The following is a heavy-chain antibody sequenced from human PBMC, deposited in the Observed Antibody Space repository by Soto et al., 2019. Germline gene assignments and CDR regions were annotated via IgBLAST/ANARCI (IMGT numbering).Heavy chain of an antibody. D-gene: IGHD3-10*01. J-gene: IGHJ4*02. CDR1: GYTFTNYA. CDR2: INAGNGNT. V-gene: IGHV1-3*01. CDR3: ATVGDGYNLDY. Sequence: GASVKVSCKASGYTFTNYAIDWVRQAPGQRLEWMGWINAGNGNTKYSQKFQGRVTMTEDTSTDTAYMELSSLRSEDTAVYYCATVGDGYNLDYWGQGTLVTVSS.